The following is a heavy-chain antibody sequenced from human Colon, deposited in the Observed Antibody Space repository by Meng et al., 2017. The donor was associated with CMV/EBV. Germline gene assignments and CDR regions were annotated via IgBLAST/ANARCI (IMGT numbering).Heavy chain of an antibody. V-gene: IGHV4-59*11. D-gene: IGHD1-1*01. CDR2: VYYSGSA. Sequence: GSLRLSCTVSGDSLRSHYWSWIRQPPGKGREWMGYVYYSGSATYSPSLRSRITISVDTSKNQVSLNLRSVTAADTAMYFCARGLGHASNNSLDYWGQGTLVTVSS. CDR3: ARGLGHASNNSLDY. CDR1: GDSLRSHY. J-gene: IGHJ4*02.